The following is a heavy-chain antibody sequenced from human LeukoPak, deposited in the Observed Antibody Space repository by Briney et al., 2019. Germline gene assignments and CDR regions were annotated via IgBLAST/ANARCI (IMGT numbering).Heavy chain of an antibody. J-gene: IGHJ4*02. D-gene: IGHD4-17*01. Sequence: PSETLSLTCAVYGGSFSGYYWSWIRQPPGKGLEWIGEINHSGSTNYNPSLKSRVTISVDTSKNQFSLKLSSVTAADTAAYYCAKSASGDLFDYWGQGTLVTVSS. CDR2: INHSGST. V-gene: IGHV4-34*01. CDR1: GGSFSGYY. CDR3: AKSASGDLFDY.